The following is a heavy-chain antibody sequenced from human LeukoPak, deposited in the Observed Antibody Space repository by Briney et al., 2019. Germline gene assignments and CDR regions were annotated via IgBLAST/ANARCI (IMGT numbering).Heavy chain of an antibody. V-gene: IGHV4-4*07. D-gene: IGHD3-10*01. CDR3: ARSRYYYGSGSYPFDY. Sequence: PSETLPLTCTVSGGSLSSYYWSWIRQPAGKGLEWIGRIYTSGSTNYNPSLKSRVTMSVDTSKNQISLKLSSVTAADTAVYYCARSRYYYGSGSYPFDYWGQGTLVTVSS. CDR1: GGSLSSYY. J-gene: IGHJ4*02. CDR2: IYTSGST.